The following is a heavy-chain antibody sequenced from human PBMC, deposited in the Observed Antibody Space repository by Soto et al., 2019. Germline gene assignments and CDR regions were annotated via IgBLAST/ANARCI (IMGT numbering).Heavy chain of an antibody. Sequence: SSETLSLTCTVSGGSLSTYYWSWIRQPPGKELEWIGYLYYSDYSDSGSTNYNPSLKSRVTMSVDTSKNQFSLKMSSVTAADTAVYYCARSLAPYYYSLWGQGTLVTVSS. CDR2: LYYSDYSDSGST. D-gene: IGHD3-10*01. J-gene: IGHJ4*02. CDR1: GGSLSTYY. CDR3: ARSLAPYYYSL. V-gene: IGHV4-59*01.